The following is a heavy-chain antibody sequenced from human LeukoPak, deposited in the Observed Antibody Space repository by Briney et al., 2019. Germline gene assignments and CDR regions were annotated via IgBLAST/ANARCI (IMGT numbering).Heavy chain of an antibody. J-gene: IGHJ4*02. CDR3: TRTGYYDFWSDYFDY. D-gene: IGHD3-3*01. CDR1: GFTFGDYA. V-gene: IGHV3-49*04. Sequence: GGSLRLSCTASGFTFGDYAMSWVRQAPGKGLEWVGFIRSKAYGGTTEYAASVKGRFTISRDDSKSIAYLQMNSLKTEDTAVHYCTRTGYYDFWSDYFDYWGQGTLVTVSS. CDR2: IRSKAYGGTT.